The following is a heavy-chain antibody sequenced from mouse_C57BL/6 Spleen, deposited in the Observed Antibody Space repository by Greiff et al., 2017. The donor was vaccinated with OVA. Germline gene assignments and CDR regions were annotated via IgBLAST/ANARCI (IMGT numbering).Heavy chain of an antibody. CDR3: ARSAGSSYRYFDV. D-gene: IGHD1-1*01. Sequence: VMLVESGAELARPGASVKLSCKASGYTFTSYGISWVKQRTGQGLEWIGEIYPRSGNTYYNEKFKGKATLTADKSSSTAYMELRSLTSEDSAVYFCARSAGSSYRYFDVWGTGTTVTVSS. CDR1: GYTFTSYG. CDR2: IYPRSGNT. V-gene: IGHV1-81*01. J-gene: IGHJ1*03.